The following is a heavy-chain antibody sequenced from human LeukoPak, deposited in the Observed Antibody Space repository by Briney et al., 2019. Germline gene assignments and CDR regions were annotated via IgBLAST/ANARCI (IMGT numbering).Heavy chain of an antibody. CDR2: IGTAGDT. Sequence: PGKSLGLSCAASGFTFSSYDMHWVRQATGKGLEWVSAIGTAGDTYYPGSVKGRFTISRENAKNSLYLQMNSLRAGDTAVYYCARDSGSYGMDVWGQGTTVTVSS. J-gene: IGHJ6*02. CDR1: GFTFSSYD. D-gene: IGHD6-25*01. CDR3: ARDSGSYGMDV. V-gene: IGHV3-13*01.